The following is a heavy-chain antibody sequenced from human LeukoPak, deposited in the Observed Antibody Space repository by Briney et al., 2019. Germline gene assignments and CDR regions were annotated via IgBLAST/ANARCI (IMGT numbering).Heavy chain of an antibody. J-gene: IGHJ4*02. CDR3: ARDLGYYDSSGYCDY. CDR1: GFTFSSYA. D-gene: IGHD3-22*01. CDR2: ISYDGSNK. Sequence: GRSLRLSCAASGFTFSSYAMHWVRQAPGKGLEWGAVISYDGSNKYYADSVKGRFTISRDNSKNTLYLQMNSLRAEDTAVYYCARDLGYYDSSGYCDYWGQGTLVTVSS. V-gene: IGHV3-30-3*01.